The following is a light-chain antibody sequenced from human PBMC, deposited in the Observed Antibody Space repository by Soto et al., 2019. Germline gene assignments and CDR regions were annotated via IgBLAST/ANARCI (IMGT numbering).Light chain of an antibody. Sequence: NFMLTQPHSVSESPGKTVTISRTRSSGSIATNYVQWYQQRPGSAPTTVIYEDNQRPSGVPDRFSGSIDSSSNSASLTISGLKTEDEADYYCQSCDSINQGVFGGGTKLTVL. J-gene: IGLJ3*02. CDR3: QSCDSINQGV. CDR1: SGSIATNY. CDR2: EDN. V-gene: IGLV6-57*03.